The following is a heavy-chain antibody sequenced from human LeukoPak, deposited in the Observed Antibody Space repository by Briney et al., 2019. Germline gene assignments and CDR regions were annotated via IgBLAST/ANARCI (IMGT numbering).Heavy chain of an antibody. Sequence: PSETLSLTCTVSGYSISNGYYWGWIRQPPGKGLEWIGSIYHSGSTYYNPSLKSRVTISVDTSKNQFSLNLNSVTAADTAVYYRARASRTGLGIGSFDYWGQGTLVTVSS. D-gene: IGHD7-27*01. CDR2: IYHSGST. V-gene: IGHV4-38-2*02. CDR1: GYSISNGYY. CDR3: ARASRTGLGIGSFDY. J-gene: IGHJ4*02.